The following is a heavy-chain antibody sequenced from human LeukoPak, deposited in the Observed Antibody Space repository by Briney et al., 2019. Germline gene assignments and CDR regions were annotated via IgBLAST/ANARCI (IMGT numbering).Heavy chain of an antibody. CDR1: GFTFSSYG. D-gene: IGHD4-17*01. Sequence: GGSLRLSCAASGFTFSSYGTHWVRQAPGKGLEWVAVISYDGSNKYYADSVKGRFTISRDNSKNTLYLQMSSLRAEDTAVYYCARRDYGDFGLLDYWGQGTLVTVSS. J-gene: IGHJ4*02. V-gene: IGHV3-30*03. CDR2: ISYDGSNK. CDR3: ARRDYGDFGLLDY.